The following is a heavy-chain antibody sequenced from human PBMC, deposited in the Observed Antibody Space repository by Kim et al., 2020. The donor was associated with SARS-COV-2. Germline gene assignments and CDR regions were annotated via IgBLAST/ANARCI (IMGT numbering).Heavy chain of an antibody. CDR3: ARWQQLDQTGYYYYGMDV. J-gene: IGHJ6*02. D-gene: IGHD6-13*01. CDR2: IIPIFGTA. V-gene: IGHV1-69*06. CDR1: GGTFSSYA. Sequence: SVKVSCKASGGTFSSYAISWVRQAPGQGLEWMGGIIPIFGTANYAQKFQGRVTITADKSTSTAYMELSSLRSEDTAVYYCARWQQLDQTGYYYYGMDVWGQGTTVTVSS.